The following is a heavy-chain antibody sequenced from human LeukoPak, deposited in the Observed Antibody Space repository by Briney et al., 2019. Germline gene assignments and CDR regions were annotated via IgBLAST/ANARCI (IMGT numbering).Heavy chain of an antibody. CDR3: ARGQSGWHGLDFDY. CDR2: MNPNSGNT. Sequence: GASVKVSCKASGYTFTSYDINWVRQATGQGLEWMGWMNPNSGNTGYAQKFQGRVTMTMNTSISTAYMELSSLRSEDTAVYYCARGQSGWHGLDFDYWGQGTLVTVSS. CDR1: GYTFTSYD. J-gene: IGHJ4*02. D-gene: IGHD6-19*01. V-gene: IGHV1-8*01.